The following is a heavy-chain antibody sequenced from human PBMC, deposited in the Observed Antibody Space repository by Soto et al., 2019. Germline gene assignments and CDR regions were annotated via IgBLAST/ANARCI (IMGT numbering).Heavy chain of an antibody. D-gene: IGHD2-2*01. J-gene: IGHJ4*02. CDR1: GFTVSSNY. Sequence: PGGSLRLSCAASGFTVSSNYMSWVRQAPGKGLEWVSAISGSGGSTYYADSVKGRFTISRDNSKNTLYLQMNSLRAEDTAVYYCAKGRFIVVVPAAYDYWGQGTLVTVSS. CDR3: AKGRFIVVVPAAYDY. V-gene: IGHV3-23*01. CDR2: ISGSGGST.